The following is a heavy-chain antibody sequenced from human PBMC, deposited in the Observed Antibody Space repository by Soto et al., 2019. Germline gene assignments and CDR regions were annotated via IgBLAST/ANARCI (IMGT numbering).Heavy chain of an antibody. D-gene: IGHD2-2*01. CDR1: GVTFSSYG. CDR2: IWYDGSNK. CDR3: AREDSVVVPAAPPNYFDY. J-gene: IGHJ4*02. Sequence: GGSLRLSCAASGVTFSSYGMHWVRQAPGKGLEWVAVIWYDGSNKYYADSVKGRFTISRDNSKNTLYLQMNSLRAEDTAVYYCAREDSVVVPAAPPNYFDYWGQGTLVTVSS. V-gene: IGHV3-33*01.